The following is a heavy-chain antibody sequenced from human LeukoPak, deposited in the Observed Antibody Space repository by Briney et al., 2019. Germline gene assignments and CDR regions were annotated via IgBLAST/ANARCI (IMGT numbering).Heavy chain of an antibody. D-gene: IGHD5-12*01. V-gene: IGHV5-51*01. CDR3: ARHWGPGWLRSPDAFDI. J-gene: IGHJ3*02. CDR2: IYPGDSDT. Sequence: GESLKISCKGSGYSFTSYWIGWVRQMPGKGLEWMGIIYPGDSDTRYSPSFQGQVTISADKSISTAYLQWSSLKASDTAMYYCARHWGPGWLRSPDAFDIWGQGTMVTVSS. CDR1: GYSFTSYW.